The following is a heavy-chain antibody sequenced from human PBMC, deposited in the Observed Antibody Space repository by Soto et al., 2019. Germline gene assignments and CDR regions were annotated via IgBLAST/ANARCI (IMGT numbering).Heavy chain of an antibody. D-gene: IGHD1-26*01. CDR2: IVVGSGNT. V-gene: IGHV1-58*01. CDR3: AAFGEARAVTGEWELRYFDY. J-gene: IGHJ4*02. Sequence: ASVKVSCKASGFTFTSSAVQWVRQARGQRLEWIGWIVVGSGNTNYAQKFQERVTITRDMSTSTAYMELSSLRSEDTAVYYCAAFGEARAVTGEWELRYFDYWGQGTLVTVSS. CDR1: GFTFTSSA.